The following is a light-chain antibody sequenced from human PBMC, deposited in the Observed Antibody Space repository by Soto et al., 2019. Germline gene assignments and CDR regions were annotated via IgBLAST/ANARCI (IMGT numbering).Light chain of an antibody. J-gene: IGKJ4*01. Sequence: DIQMTQSPSSLSASVGKRVTITCRASQSISSYLNWYQQKPGKAPKLLIYAASSLQSGVPSRFSGSGSGTDFTLTISSLQPEDFATYYCQQSYSTPLTFGGGTKVDIK. V-gene: IGKV1-39*01. CDR3: QQSYSTPLT. CDR2: AAS. CDR1: QSISSY.